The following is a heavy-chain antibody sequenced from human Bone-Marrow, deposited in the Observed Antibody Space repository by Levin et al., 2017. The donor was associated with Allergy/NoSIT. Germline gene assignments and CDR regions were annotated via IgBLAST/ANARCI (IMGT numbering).Heavy chain of an antibody. CDR2: IYDSKTT. CDR3: ARDSFGANGLDV. CDR1: GGFSVSSGYY. Sequence: SETLSLTCSVSGGFSVSSGYYWSWIRQFPGKGLEWIGYIYDSKTTYYNPSLKSRVTISVDTSKNQFSLRLTSVTAADTAVYYCARDSFGANGLDVWGQGTTVTVSS. J-gene: IGHJ6*02. D-gene: IGHD3-16*01. V-gene: IGHV4-31*03.